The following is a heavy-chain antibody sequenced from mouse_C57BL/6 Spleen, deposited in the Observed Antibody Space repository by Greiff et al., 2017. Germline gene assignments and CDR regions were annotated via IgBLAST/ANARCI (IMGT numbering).Heavy chain of an antibody. CDR1: GYAFSSYC. Sequence: VQLQQSGAELARPGASVKLSCKASGYAFSSYCMSWVKQRPGQGLEWIGQIYPGDGDTNYNGKFKGKATLTADKSSSTAYMQLSSLTSEDFAVYSCARGDYPWYFDVWGTGTTVTVSS. J-gene: IGHJ1*03. CDR3: ARGDYPWYFDV. D-gene: IGHD2-4*01. CDR2: IYPGDGDT. V-gene: IGHV1-80*01.